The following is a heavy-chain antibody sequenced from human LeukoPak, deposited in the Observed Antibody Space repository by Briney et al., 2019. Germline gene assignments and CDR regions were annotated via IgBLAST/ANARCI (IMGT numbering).Heavy chain of an antibody. CDR2: ISGSGDST. CDR1: GFTFSSYG. CDR3: AKDVPFYYYMDV. J-gene: IGHJ6*03. Sequence: GGSLRLSCAASGFTFSSYGMSWVRQAPGKGLEWVSAISGSGDSTYYADSVKGRFTISRDNSKNTLYLQMNSLRAEDTAVYYCAKDVPFYYYMDVWGKGTTVTISS. V-gene: IGHV3-23*01.